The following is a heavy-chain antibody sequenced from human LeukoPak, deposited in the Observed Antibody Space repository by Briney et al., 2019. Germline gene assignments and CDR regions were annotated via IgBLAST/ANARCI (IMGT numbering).Heavy chain of an antibody. CDR1: GFTFSDYY. CDR2: ISSSGSTI. D-gene: IGHD1-26*01. J-gene: IGHJ4*02. CDR3: ARDQWWELPGYFDY. Sequence: GGSLRLTCAASGFTFSDYYMSWIRQAPGKGLEWVSYISSSGSTIYYADSVKGRFTISRDNAKNSLYLQMNSLRAEDTAVYYCARDQWWELPGYFDYWGQGTLVTVSS. V-gene: IGHV3-11*01.